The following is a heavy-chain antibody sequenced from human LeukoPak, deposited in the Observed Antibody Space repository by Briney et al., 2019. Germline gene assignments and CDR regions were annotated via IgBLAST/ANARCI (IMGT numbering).Heavy chain of an antibody. Sequence: GGSLRLSCAASGFTFSSYWMSWVRQAPRNGLEWVANIKQDGSEKYYVDSVKGRFTISRDNAKNSLYLQMNSLRAEDTAVYYCARESPKTVYYYDSSGSYMGAFDIWGQGTMVTVSS. CDR3: ARESPKTVYYYDSSGSYMGAFDI. V-gene: IGHV3-7*01. CDR1: GFTFSSYW. D-gene: IGHD3-22*01. CDR2: IKQDGSEK. J-gene: IGHJ3*02.